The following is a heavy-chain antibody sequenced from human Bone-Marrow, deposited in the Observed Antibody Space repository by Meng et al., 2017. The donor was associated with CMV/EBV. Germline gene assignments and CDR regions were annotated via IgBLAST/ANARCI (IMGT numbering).Heavy chain of an antibody. V-gene: IGHV3-21*01. J-gene: IGHJ6*01. CDR3: ASNPPTVTSPYYYYGMDV. Sequence: GESLKISCAASGFTFSSYSMNWVRQAPGKGLEWVSSISSSSSYIYYADSVKGRFTISRDNAKNSLYLQMNSLRAEDTAVYYCASNPPTVTSPYYYYGMDVWGQGTTVTFSS. CDR1: GFTFSSYS. CDR2: ISSSSSYI. D-gene: IGHD4-11*01.